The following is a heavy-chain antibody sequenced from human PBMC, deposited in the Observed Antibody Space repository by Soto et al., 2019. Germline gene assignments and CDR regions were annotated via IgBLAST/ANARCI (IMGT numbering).Heavy chain of an antibody. J-gene: IGHJ4*02. CDR3: AHKGSGSRAIDY. CDR2: IYWDDSK. D-gene: IGHD3-10*01. Sequence: SGPTLVNPTQTLPLTCTFSGFSLSTSGVGVGWIRQPPGKALEWLAVIYWDDSKTYSPSLKSRLTITKDTSRDQVVLTMTNMDPVDTATYYCAHKGSGSRAIDYWGQGALVTVSS. CDR1: GFSLSTSGVG. V-gene: IGHV2-5*02.